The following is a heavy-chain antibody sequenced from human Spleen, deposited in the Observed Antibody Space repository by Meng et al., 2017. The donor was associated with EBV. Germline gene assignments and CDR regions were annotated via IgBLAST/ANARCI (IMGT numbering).Heavy chain of an antibody. CDR3: ARRGTKYFDL. CDR2: IYYSGST. CDR1: GGPISSSSYY. Sequence: LQLQESGPGLVKPSEPLSLTCTVSGGPISSSSYYWGWIRQPPGKGLEWIGSIYYSGSTYYNPSLKSRVTISVDTSKNQFSLKLSSVTAADTAVYYCARRGTKYFDLWGRGTLVTVSS. D-gene: IGHD1-1*01. J-gene: IGHJ2*01. V-gene: IGHV4-39*07.